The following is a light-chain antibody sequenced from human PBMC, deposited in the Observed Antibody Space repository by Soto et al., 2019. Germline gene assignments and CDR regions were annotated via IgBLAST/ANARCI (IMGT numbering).Light chain of an antibody. CDR2: GAT. V-gene: IGKV3-20*01. CDR1: QSVSSTY. J-gene: IGKJ3*01. CDR3: QQFGDSLT. Sequence: EIVLTQSPGTLSLSPGERATLSCRASQSVSSTYLVWYQQKPGQAPRLLIYGATSRASGIPDRFSGSGSGTDFTLTISRLEPEDFVVYYCQQFGDSLTFGPGTKVDIK.